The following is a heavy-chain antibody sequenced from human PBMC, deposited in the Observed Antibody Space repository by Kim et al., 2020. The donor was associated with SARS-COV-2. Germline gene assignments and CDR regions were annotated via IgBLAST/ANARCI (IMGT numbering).Heavy chain of an antibody. CDR1: GFTLNNYA. J-gene: IGHJ5*02. Sequence: GGSLRLSCAASGFTLNNYAQSWVRQAPGKGLEWVSLIYRGGSSAYYADSVKGRFTISRDNSKNTLYLQMNSLRADDTAVYYCAGRHYYDSSANGGWFDPWGQGTLVTVSS. V-gene: IGHV3-23*03. D-gene: IGHD3-22*01. CDR2: IYRGGSSA. CDR3: AGRHYYDSSANGGWFDP.